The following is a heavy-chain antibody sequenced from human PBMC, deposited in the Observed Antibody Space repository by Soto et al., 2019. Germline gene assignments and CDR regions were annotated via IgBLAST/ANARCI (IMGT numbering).Heavy chain of an antibody. CDR2: IYYSGST. CDR1: GGSINSSSYF. V-gene: IGHV4-39*01. Sequence: NPSETLSFTCSVSGGSINSSSYFWGWVRQPPGKGLEWIGSIYYSGSTYYNPSLRSRVAISVDTSKNQFSLKLSSVTAADTAVFYCARHYSSGSRNWFDPWGQGTLVTVSS. D-gene: IGHD6-19*01. J-gene: IGHJ5*02. CDR3: ARHYSSGSRNWFDP.